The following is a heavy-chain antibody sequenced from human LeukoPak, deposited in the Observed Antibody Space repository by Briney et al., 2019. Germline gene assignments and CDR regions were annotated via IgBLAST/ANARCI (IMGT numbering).Heavy chain of an antibody. CDR2: SGYDGTKI. Sequence: PGGSLRLSCAASGFIMSNNGMHWVRQAPGKGLEWVAFSGYDGTKIFYADSVRGRLTISRDNSKNTLFLQMNSLRPEDTAVYYCATDGGGSKLREGEGYFHYYYMDVWGKGTTVSVSS. J-gene: IGHJ6*03. CDR1: GFIMSNNG. D-gene: IGHD3-16*01. CDR3: ATDGGGSKLREGEGYFHYYYMDV. V-gene: IGHV3-30*02.